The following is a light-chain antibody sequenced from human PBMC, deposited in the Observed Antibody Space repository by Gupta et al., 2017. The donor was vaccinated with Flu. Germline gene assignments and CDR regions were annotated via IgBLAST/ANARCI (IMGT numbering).Light chain of an antibody. CDR1: SGSIATNY. Sequence: NFMLTQPHSVSESPGKAVTISCTRSSGSIATNYVQCYQQRPGSSPATVIYEDSRRPSEVPDRFSGSIDSSSNSASLTISALKTEDEAEYFCQSYDSFNRDVVFGGGTKLTVL. CDR2: EDS. V-gene: IGLV6-57*01. J-gene: IGLJ2*01. CDR3: QSYDSFNRDVV.